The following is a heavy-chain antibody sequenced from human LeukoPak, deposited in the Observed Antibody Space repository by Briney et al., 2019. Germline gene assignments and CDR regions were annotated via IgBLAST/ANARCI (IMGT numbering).Heavy chain of an antibody. CDR3: ARGANYYYDSSGYYGYFDY. CDR2: ISYDGSNK. D-gene: IGHD3-22*01. V-gene: IGHV3-30-3*01. CDR1: GFTFSSYA. Sequence: PGGSLRLSCAASGFTFSSYAMHWVRQAPGKGLEWVAVISYDGSNKYYADSVRGRFTISRDNSKSTLYLQMNSLRAEDTAVYYCARGANYYYDSSGYYGYFDYWGQGTLVTVSS. J-gene: IGHJ4*02.